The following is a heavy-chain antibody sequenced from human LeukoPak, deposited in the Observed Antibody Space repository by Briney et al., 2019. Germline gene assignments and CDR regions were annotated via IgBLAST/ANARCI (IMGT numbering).Heavy chain of an antibody. Sequence: PSETLSLTCTVSGGSIRNYYWTWVRQPAGKGLEWIGRIYTAGSTNYNPSLKSRVTLSVDTSKNQFSLKLTSMTAADTAVYYCASARDFGWEGIWNWGQGTLVTVSS. J-gene: IGHJ4*02. CDR3: ASARDFGWEGIWN. CDR2: IYTAGST. D-gene: IGHD6-19*01. CDR1: GGSIRNYY. V-gene: IGHV4-4*07.